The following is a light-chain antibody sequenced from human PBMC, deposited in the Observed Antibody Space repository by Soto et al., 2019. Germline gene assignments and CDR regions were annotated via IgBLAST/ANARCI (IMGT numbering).Light chain of an antibody. CDR2: KAS. Sequence: EIQMTQSPSTLSAYVVDIVNICCRASQSISSRLAWYQQKPGNAPNLLIYKASTLESGVPSRFSGSGSGTEFTLTISSLQPEDFSTYDCQXSNSYSRTCGQGTKVEI. CDR1: QSISSR. J-gene: IGKJ1*01. CDR3: QXSNSYSRT. V-gene: IGKV1-5*03.